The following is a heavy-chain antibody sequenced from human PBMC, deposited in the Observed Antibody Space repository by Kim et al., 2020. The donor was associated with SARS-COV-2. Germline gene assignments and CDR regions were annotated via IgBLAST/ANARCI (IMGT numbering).Heavy chain of an antibody. Sequence: NPSLSSRVTITVDTSKNRFSLKLSSVTAADTAVYYCARGDMVRGVISFDYWGQGTLVTVSS. D-gene: IGHD3-10*01. V-gene: IGHV4-34*01. CDR3: ARGDMVRGVISFDY. J-gene: IGHJ4*02.